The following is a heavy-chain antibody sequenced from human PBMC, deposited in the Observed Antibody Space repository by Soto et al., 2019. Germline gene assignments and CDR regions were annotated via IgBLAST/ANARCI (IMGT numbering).Heavy chain of an antibody. D-gene: IGHD2-2*01. J-gene: IGHJ4*02. CDR1: AFTFRNYW. CDR2: IKQDGSEK. CDR3: ARASSSTSGAIDY. Sequence: EVQLVESGGGLVQPGGSLRLSCAASAFTFRNYWMSWVRQAPGKGLECVAKIKQDGSEKYYVDSVKGRFTISRDNAKKSVYQQMNRLAVEDTAMYYCARASSSTSGAIDYWGQGTLVTVSS. V-gene: IGHV3-7*04.